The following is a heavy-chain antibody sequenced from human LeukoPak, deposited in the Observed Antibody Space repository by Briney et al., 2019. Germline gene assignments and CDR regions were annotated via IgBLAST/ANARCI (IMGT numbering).Heavy chain of an antibody. Sequence: GASVKVSCKASGYTFTSYGISWVRQAPGQELEWMGWISAYNGNTNYAQKLQGRVTMTTDTSTSTAYMELRSLRSDDTAVYYCARDGYWNDAPFKYNWFDPGAREPWSPSPQ. J-gene: IGHJ5*02. CDR2: ISAYNGNT. D-gene: IGHD1-1*01. V-gene: IGHV1-18*04. CDR1: GYTFTSYG. CDR3: ARDGYWNDAPFKYNWFDP.